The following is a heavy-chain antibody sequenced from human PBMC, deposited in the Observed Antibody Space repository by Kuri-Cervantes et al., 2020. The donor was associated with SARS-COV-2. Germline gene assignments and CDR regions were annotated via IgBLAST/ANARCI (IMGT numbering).Heavy chain of an antibody. V-gene: IGHV3-64D*08. CDR1: GFSFSSYA. J-gene: IGHJ3*02. D-gene: IGHD3-3*02. CDR3: VKDPKGFGVSFLVAAFDI. CDR2: ISSNGGST. Sequence: GGSLRLSCSPSGFSFSSYAMHWVRQPTGKGLEYVSAISSNGGSTYYADSVKGRFTISRDNSKSTLYLQMSSLRAEDTAVYYCVKDPKGFGVSFLVAAFDIWGQGTMVTVSS.